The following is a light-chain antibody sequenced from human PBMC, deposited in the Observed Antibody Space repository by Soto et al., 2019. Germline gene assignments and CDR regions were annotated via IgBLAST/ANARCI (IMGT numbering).Light chain of an antibody. CDR1: QTISTW. CDR3: QQYNSYWT. CDR2: KAS. V-gene: IGKV1-5*03. Sequence: DIQVTQSPSTLPASVGDRVTITCRASQTISTWLAWYQQKPGKAPKLLIYKASILESGVPSRFSGSGSGTEFTLTISSLQPEDFATYYCQQYNSYWTFAQGTKVDIK. J-gene: IGKJ1*01.